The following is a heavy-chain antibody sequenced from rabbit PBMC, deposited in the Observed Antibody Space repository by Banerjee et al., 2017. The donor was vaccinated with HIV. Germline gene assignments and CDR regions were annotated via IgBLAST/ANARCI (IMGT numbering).Heavy chain of an antibody. V-gene: IGHV1S45*01. CDR1: GSDISSNA. Sequence: QEQLVESGGGLVQPEGSLTLTCKASGSDISSNAMCWVRQAPWKGLEWIACIYVGSSGSTYYASWAKGRFTISKTSSTTVTLQVTSLTAADTATYFCARGTNSVAYYSGSLNLWG. CDR2: IYVGSSGST. CDR3: ARGTNSVAYYSGSLNL. J-gene: IGHJ4*01. D-gene: IGHD1-1*01.